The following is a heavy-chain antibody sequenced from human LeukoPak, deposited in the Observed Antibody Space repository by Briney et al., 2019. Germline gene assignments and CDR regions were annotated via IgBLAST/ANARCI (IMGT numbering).Heavy chain of an antibody. CDR3: ARDSRIAVAGVNWYFDL. Sequence: PSETLSLTCAVYGGSFSAYYWTLIRQPPGKGLEWIAEINHSGGTNYNPSLKSRVTISVDTSKNQFSLKLSSVTAADTAVYYCARDSRIAVAGVNWYFDLWGRGTLVTVSS. D-gene: IGHD6-19*01. V-gene: IGHV4-34*01. CDR2: INHSGGT. J-gene: IGHJ2*01. CDR1: GGSFSAYY.